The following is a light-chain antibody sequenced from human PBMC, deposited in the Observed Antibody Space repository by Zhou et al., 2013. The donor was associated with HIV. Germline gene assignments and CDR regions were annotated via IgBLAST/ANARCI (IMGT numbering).Light chain of an antibody. Sequence: DIQMTQSPSSVSASVGDRITITCRASQGIGTYLAWYQQKPGKAPKLLIYSASSLQSGVPSRFSGSGSGADFTLTINSLQPEDFATYFCQQSYSVPPTFGQGTKLEI. CDR3: QQSYSVPPT. V-gene: IGKV1-12*01. J-gene: IGKJ2*01. CDR2: SAS. CDR1: QGIGTY.